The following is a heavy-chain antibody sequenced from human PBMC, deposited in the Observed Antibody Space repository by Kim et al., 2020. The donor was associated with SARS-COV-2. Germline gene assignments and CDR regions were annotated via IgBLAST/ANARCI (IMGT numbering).Heavy chain of an antibody. V-gene: IGHV1-46*01. D-gene: IGHD2-8*01. CDR2: T. J-gene: IGHJ1*01. Sequence: TTYAQKIQGRITMTRATSTSTVYMELSSLRSEDTAVYFCARGMGAEYFQYWGQGTLVTVSS. CDR3: ARGMGAEYFQY.